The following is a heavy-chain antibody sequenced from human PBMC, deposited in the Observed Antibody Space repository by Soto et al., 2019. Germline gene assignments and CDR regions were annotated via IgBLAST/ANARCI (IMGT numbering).Heavy chain of an antibody. CDR2: ISYDGGNK. D-gene: IGHD3-22*01. J-gene: IGHJ4*02. CDR3: AKDKYFDSSGYYTGPFDY. V-gene: IGHV3-30*18. CDR1: GFTFSTYG. Sequence: GGSLRLSCAASGFTFSTYGIHWVRQAPGKGLEWVALISYDGGNKYFADSVKGRFTISRDNSKNTLYLQMNSLRAEDTAVYYCAKDKYFDSSGYYTGPFDYWGQGTLVTVSS.